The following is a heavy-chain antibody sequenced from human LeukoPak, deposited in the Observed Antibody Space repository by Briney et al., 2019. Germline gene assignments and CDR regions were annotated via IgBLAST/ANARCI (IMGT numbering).Heavy chain of an antibody. CDR1: GFTFSSYG. J-gene: IGHJ4*02. CDR2: IRYDGSNK. V-gene: IGHV3-30*02. CDR3: AKDLRIAAAGDY. Sequence: AGGSLRLSCAASGFTFSSYGMHWVRQAPGKGLEWVAFIRYDGSNKYYADSVKGRFTISRDNSKNTLYLQMNSLRGEDTAVYYCAKDLRIAAAGDYWGQGTLVTVSS. D-gene: IGHD6-13*01.